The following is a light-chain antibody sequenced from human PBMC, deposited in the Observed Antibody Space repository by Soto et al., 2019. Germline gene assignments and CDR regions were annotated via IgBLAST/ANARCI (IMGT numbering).Light chain of an antibody. V-gene: IGKV3-20*01. CDR3: QQYGSSIIT. J-gene: IGKJ5*01. CDR1: QSVSSSF. CDR2: GAS. Sequence: EIVLTQSPGTLSLSPGERATLSCRASQSVSSSFLAWYQQKPGQAPRLLIYGASSRATGIPDRFSGSGSGTDFTLTISRLEPEDFAVYYWQQYGSSIITCGQGTRLEIK.